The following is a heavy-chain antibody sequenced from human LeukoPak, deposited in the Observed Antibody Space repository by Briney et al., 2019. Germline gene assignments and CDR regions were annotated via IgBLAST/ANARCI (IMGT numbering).Heavy chain of an antibody. CDR1: GYTFTDHY. CDR2: INPNTGAT. D-gene: IGHD2-15*01. Sequence: ASVKVSCKASGYTFTDHYMFWVGHAPRQGLEWMGWINPNTGATKYAQNFQGRVTLTRDTSIRTTFMELSSLRSDDTAFYYCARDERFCNGDNHYPDLGYWGQGTLVTVSS. CDR3: ARDERFCNGDNHYPDLGY. J-gene: IGHJ4*02. V-gene: IGHV1-2*02.